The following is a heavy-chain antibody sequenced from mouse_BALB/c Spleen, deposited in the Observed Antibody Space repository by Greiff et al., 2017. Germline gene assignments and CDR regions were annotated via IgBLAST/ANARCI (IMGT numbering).Heavy chain of an antibody. CDR2: IFPGTGTT. Sequence: QVQLQQSGAELVKPGASVKLSCKPSGYTFTSYWIQWVKQRPGQGLGWIGEIFPGTGTTYYNEKFKGKATLTIDTSSSTAYMQLSSLTSEDSAVYFCARRGIYYGNYSDYWGQGTTLTVSS. CDR3: ARRGIYYGNYSDY. V-gene: IGHV1S132*01. CDR1: GYTFTSYW. J-gene: IGHJ2*01. D-gene: IGHD2-1*01.